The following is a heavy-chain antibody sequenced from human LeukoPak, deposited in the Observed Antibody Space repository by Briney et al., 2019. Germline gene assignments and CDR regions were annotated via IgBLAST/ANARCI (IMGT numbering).Heavy chain of an antibody. D-gene: IGHD5-12*01. Sequence: PGGSLRLSCAASGFTFSSYWMSWVRQAPGEGLEWVANIKQDGSEKYYVDSVKGRFTISRDNAKNSLYLQMNSLRAEDTAVYYCARKYSGFPFDYWGQGTLVTVSS. CDR1: GFTFSSYW. CDR3: ARKYSGFPFDY. V-gene: IGHV3-7*01. J-gene: IGHJ4*02. CDR2: IKQDGSEK.